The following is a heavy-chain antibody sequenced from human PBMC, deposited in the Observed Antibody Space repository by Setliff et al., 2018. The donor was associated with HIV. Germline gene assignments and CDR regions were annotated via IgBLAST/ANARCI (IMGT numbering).Heavy chain of an antibody. Sequence: SETLSLTCAVFGGSFTDIGGSFTDYYWIWIRQPPGKGLGWIGEINHSGSTHYNPSLKSRVTISVDTSKNQFSLKLSSVTAADTAVYYCARPGLGYSYGGKIDPWGQGTLVTVSS. CDR3: ARPGLGYSYGGKIDP. V-gene: IGHV4-34*01. CDR2: INHSGST. D-gene: IGHD5-18*01. J-gene: IGHJ5*02. CDR1: GGSFTDIGGSFTDYY.